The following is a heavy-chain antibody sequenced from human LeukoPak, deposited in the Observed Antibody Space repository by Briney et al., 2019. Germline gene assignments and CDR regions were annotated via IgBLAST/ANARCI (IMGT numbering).Heavy chain of an antibody. D-gene: IGHD3-10*01. V-gene: IGHV3-23*01. CDR1: GFTFSSYA. CDR3: AKRGIVIRAVIIVGFHKEAYYFDY. CDR2: ISGSGGST. J-gene: IGHJ4*02. Sequence: GGSLRLSCAPSGFTFSSYAMSGVRQAPGKGLEWVSAISGSGGSTYYAHSVKGRFTISRDNPKNTLYLQMNSLRAEDTAVYFCAKRGIVIRAVIIVGFHKEAYYFDYWGQGALVTVSS.